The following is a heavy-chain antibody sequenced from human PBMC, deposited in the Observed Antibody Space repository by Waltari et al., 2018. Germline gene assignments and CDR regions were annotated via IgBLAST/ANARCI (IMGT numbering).Heavy chain of an antibody. CDR1: GGSIISHY. Sequence: QVQLQESVTGLVKPSETLSLTCTVSGGSIISHYWSWIRPPPGKGLEWIGYIYYSGSTNYNPSLKSRVTISVDTSKNQFSLKLSSVTAADTAVYYCARDLVEGGYYYMDVWGKGTTVTVSS. D-gene: IGHD1-26*01. V-gene: IGHV4-59*11. J-gene: IGHJ6*03. CDR3: ARDLVEGGYYYMDV. CDR2: IYYSGST.